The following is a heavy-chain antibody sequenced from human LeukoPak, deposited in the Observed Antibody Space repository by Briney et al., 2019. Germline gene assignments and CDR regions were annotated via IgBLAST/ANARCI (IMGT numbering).Heavy chain of an antibody. CDR1: GFTFGVSW. CDR3: AKDRGWNTFDY. Sequence: TGGSLRLSCAASGFTFGVSWMSWVRQAPGKGLEWVANIKEDGGVKNYVDSVKGRLTISRDNAKSSLFLQMNSLRVEDTAVYYCAKDRGWNTFDYWGHGTLVTVSS. V-gene: IGHV3-7*01. D-gene: IGHD1/OR15-1a*01. CDR2: IKEDGGVK. J-gene: IGHJ4*01.